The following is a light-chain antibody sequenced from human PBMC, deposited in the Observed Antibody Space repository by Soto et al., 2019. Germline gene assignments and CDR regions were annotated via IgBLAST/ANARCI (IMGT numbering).Light chain of an antibody. CDR3: QQYHTFRT. Sequence: TQSPSTLSAAVGDRVTMTCRASQSIDYWLAWYQQKPGKAPKLLIYDASSLENGVPSRFSGSRSGTEFTLSISSLQPDDFATYYCQQYHTFRTFGQGTKV. V-gene: IGKV1-5*01. CDR2: DAS. J-gene: IGKJ1*01. CDR1: QSIDYW.